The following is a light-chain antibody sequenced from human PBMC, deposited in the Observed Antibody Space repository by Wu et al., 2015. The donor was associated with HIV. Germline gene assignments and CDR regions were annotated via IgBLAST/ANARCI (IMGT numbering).Light chain of an antibody. J-gene: IGKJ4*01. CDR2: DAS. CDR3: QQYDNLPLT. CDR1: QDIRSA. Sequence: AIQLTQSPSSLSASVGDRVTITCRASQDIRSALGWYQQKPGKAPKLLIYDASTLESGVPSRFSGSGSGTDFTFTISSLQPEDIATYYCQQYDNLPLTFGGGPRWRSN. V-gene: IGKV1D-13*01.